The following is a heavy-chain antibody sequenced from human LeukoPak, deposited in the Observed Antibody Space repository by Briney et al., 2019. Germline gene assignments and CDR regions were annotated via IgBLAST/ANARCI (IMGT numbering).Heavy chain of an antibody. D-gene: IGHD2-2*01. J-gene: IGHJ4*02. V-gene: IGHV4-39*07. Sequence: PSETLSLTCTVSGGSISSSTYYWGWIRQPPGKGLEWIANILHSGSTYYNPSLKSRVTISVDTSKNQFSLKLSSVTAADTAVYYCARKTYCSSTSCYLQLWSHYFDYWGQGTLVTVSS. CDR3: ARKTYCSSTSCYLQLWSHYFDY. CDR2: ILHSGST. CDR1: GGSISSSTYY.